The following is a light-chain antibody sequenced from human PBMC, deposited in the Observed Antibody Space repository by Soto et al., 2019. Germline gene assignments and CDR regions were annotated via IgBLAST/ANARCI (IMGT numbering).Light chain of an antibody. J-gene: IGKJ1*01. CDR2: GAS. CDR3: QQYGSPPGT. CDR1: QSVSSSL. Sequence: ELVLTHSPGTLSLSPGERATLSCRASQSVSSSLLASFQQKPGQAPRLLISGASSRATGIPDRFSGSGSGTDFTLTINRLVPEDFAVYFCQQYGSPPGTFGQGTKVDI. V-gene: IGKV3-20*01.